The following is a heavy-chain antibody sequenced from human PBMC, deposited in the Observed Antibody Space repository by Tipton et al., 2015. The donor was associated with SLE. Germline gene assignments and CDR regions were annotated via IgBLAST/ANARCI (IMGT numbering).Heavy chain of an antibody. J-gene: IGHJ5*02. CDR2: IHYSGTT. D-gene: IGHD2-2*01. Sequence: TLSLTCTVSGGSITNHYWNWIRQPPGKGLEWIGYIHYSGTTHDTPSLKSRVTMSVATSKNQFSLKLSSVTAADTAVYYCARVLGCSSTSCYNNWFDPWGQGTLVTVSS. V-gene: IGHV4-59*08. CDR1: GGSITNHY. CDR3: ARVLGCSSTSCYNNWFDP.